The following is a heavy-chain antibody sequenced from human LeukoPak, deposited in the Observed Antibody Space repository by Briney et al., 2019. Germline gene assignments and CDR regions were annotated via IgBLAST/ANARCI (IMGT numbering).Heavy chain of an antibody. J-gene: IGHJ3*02. Sequence: GGSLRLSCAASGFTFSSYSMNWVRQAPGKGLEWVSSISSSSSYIYYADSVKGRFTISRDNAKNSLYLQMNSLRPEDTAVYYCATELGVSAAAFDMWGQGTMVTVSA. CDR3: ATELGVSAAAFDM. V-gene: IGHV3-21*04. D-gene: IGHD6-13*01. CDR1: GFTFSSYS. CDR2: ISSSSSYI.